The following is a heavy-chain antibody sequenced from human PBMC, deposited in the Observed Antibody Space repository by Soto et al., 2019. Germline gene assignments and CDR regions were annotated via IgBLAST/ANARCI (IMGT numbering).Heavy chain of an antibody. CDR1: GFTFTDYW. CDR3: ARVLSSSWFH. J-gene: IGHJ4*02. D-gene: IGHD6-13*01. Sequence: GGSLRLSCAASGFTFTDYWTHWVRQAPGKGLVWVSRINSDGSRTSYADSVTGRFTISRDNAKNTLYLQMNSLRAEDTAVYYCARVLSSSWFHWGQGTLVTVSA. CDR2: INSDGSRT. V-gene: IGHV3-74*01.